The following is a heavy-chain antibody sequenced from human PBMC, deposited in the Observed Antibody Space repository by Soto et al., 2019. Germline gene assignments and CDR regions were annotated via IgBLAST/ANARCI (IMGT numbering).Heavy chain of an antibody. Sequence: GGSLRLSCAASRFTFSSYAMSWVRQAPGKGLEWVSSISGSGGSTFYADSVKGRFTISRDNSKNTLYLQMNSLRAEDTAVFYCARRVVAGTIDYWGQGTLVTVSS. CDR1: RFTFSSYA. CDR2: ISGSGGST. J-gene: IGHJ4*02. V-gene: IGHV3-23*01. CDR3: ARRVVAGTIDY. D-gene: IGHD6-19*01.